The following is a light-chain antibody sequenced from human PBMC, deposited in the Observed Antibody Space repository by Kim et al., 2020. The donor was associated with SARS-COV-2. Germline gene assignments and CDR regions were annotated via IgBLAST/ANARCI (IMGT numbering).Light chain of an antibody. Sequence: VTSNCQSSHIVLYGSNNKNYLAWYQQNPGQPPKLLITCASTRESGVPDRFSGSGSGTDFTLTIRSLQAEYVAVYYCHQHFAAPWTFGQGTKVDIK. V-gene: IGKV4-1*01. CDR1: HIVLYGSNNKNY. J-gene: IGKJ1*01. CDR2: CAS. CDR3: HQHFAAPWT.